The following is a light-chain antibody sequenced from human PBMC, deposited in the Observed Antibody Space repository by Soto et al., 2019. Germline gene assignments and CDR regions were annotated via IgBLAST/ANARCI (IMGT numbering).Light chain of an antibody. J-gene: IGKJ5*01. CDR2: DAS. V-gene: IGKV3-11*01. CDR3: QQRSNWPPSIT. Sequence: EIVLTQSPATLSLSPGERATLSCRASQSVSSYLAWYQQKPGQAPRLLIYDASNRATGIPARFSGSGSGTDFALTLSSLEPEDFAVYYCQQRSNWPPSITFGQGTRLEMK. CDR1: QSVSSY.